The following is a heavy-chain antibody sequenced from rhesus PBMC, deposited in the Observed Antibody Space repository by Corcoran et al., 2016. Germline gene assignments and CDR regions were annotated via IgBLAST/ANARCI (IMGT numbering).Heavy chain of an antibody. Sequence: QVQLQESGPGVVKPSENMSPPCDVSGGPISDRYRWSWIRTPPGKGLVGIGYIYGSSTSTNYNPSLNGRVTISKDTSKNQFSLKLSSVTAAATAVYYCARVTSSWSRYFDYWGQGVLVTVSS. J-gene: IGHJ4*01. CDR1: GGPISDRYR. V-gene: IGHV4S10*01. CDR3: ARVTSSWSRYFDY. CDR2: IYGSSTST. D-gene: IGHD6-13*01.